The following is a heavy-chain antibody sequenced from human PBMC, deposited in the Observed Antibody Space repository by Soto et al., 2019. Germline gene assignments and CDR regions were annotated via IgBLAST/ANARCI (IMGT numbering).Heavy chain of an antibody. CDR3: ARDWMVRGVMQDYYGMDV. J-gene: IGHJ6*02. CDR1: GGTFSSYA. CDR2: IIPIFGTA. V-gene: IGHV1-69*01. D-gene: IGHD3-10*01. Sequence: QVQLVQSGAEVKKPGSSVTVSCKASGGTFSSYAISWVRQAPGQGLEWMGGIIPIFGTANYAQKFQGRVTITADESTSTAYMELSSLRSEDTAVYYCARDWMVRGVMQDYYGMDVWGQGTTVTVSS.